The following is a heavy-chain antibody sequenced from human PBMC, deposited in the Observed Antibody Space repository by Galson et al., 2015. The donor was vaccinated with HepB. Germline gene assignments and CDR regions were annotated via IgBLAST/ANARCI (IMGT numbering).Heavy chain of an antibody. V-gene: IGHV1-46*04. CDR1: GYTFTSYY. Sequence: SVKVSCKASGYTFTSYYMHWVRQAPGQGLEWMGIINPSGGSTSYAQKLQGRVTMTRDTSTSTVYMELSSLRSEDTAVYYCARGRTHITMVRGVSDGMDVWGQGTTVTVSS. J-gene: IGHJ6*02. D-gene: IGHD3-10*01. CDR3: ARGRTHITMVRGVSDGMDV. CDR2: INPSGGST.